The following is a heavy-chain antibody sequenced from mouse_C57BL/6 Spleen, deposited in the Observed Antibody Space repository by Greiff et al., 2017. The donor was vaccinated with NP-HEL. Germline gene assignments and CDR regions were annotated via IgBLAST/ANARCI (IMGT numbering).Heavy chain of an antibody. J-gene: IGHJ2*01. V-gene: IGHV5-4*01. CDR2: ISDGGSYT. CDR3: ARERAGGYYYAPYYFDY. CDR1: GFTFSSYA. D-gene: IGHD1-1*01. Sequence: EVQVVESGGGLVKPGGSLKLSCAASGFTFSSYAMSWVRQTPEKRLEWVATISDGGSYTYYPDNVKGRFTISRDNAKNNLYLQMSHLKSEDTAMYDCARERAGGYYYAPYYFDYWGQGTTLTVSS.